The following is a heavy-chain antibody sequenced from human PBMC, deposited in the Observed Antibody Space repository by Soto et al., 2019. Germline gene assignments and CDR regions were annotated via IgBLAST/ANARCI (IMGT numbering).Heavy chain of an antibody. D-gene: IGHD3-10*01. CDR2: IRSKAYGGTT. Sequence: GGSLRLSCTASGFTFGDYAMSWFRQAPGKGLEWVGFIRSKAYGGTTEYAASVKGRFTISRDDSKSIAYLQMNSLKTEDTAVYYCTRDRLGITMVRGVTLSWGQGTLVTVSS. V-gene: IGHV3-49*03. CDR1: GFTFGDYA. CDR3: TRDRLGITMVRGVTLS. J-gene: IGHJ4*02.